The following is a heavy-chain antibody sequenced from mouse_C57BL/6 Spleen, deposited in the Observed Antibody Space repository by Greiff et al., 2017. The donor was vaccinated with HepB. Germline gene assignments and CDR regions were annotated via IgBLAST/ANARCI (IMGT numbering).Heavy chain of an antibody. CDR3: ATNYDYDSYYALDY. J-gene: IGHJ4*01. CDR1: GFSLTSYG. D-gene: IGHD2-4*01. Sequence: QVQLKESGAGLVAPSQSLSISCTASGFSLTSYGVDWVRQSPGKGLEWLGVIWGVGSTNYYSALKYRLSTSKDNSNSQVFLKMNSLQTDDTAMYYCATNYDYDSYYALDYWGQGTTVTVAS. V-gene: IGHV2-6*01. CDR2: IWGVGST.